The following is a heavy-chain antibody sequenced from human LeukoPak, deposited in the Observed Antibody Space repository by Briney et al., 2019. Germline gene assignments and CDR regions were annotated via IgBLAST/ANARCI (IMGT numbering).Heavy chain of an antibody. CDR3: ARVGDFTTGLDY. Sequence: ASVTVSCKASGGTFSSYAISWVRQAPGQGLEWMGIINPSGGSTSYAQKFQGRVTMTRDTSTSTVYMELSSLRSEDTAVYYCARVGDFTTGLDYWGQGTLVTVSS. CDR2: INPSGGST. V-gene: IGHV1-46*01. CDR1: GGTFSSYA. D-gene: IGHD3-10*01. J-gene: IGHJ4*02.